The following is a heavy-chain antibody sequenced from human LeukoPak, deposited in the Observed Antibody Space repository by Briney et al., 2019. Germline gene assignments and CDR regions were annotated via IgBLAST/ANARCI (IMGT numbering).Heavy chain of an antibody. D-gene: IGHD4-17*01. CDR1: GYTFTGYY. CDR3: ARALRRRATVTTNYWFDP. J-gene: IGHJ5*02. Sequence: GASVKVSCKASGYTFTGYYMHWVRQAPGQGLEWMGWINPNSGGTNYAQKFQGRVTMTRDTSISTAYMELSSLRSEDTAVYYCARALRRRATVTTNYWFDPWGQGTLVTVSS. CDR2: INPNSGGT. V-gene: IGHV1-2*02.